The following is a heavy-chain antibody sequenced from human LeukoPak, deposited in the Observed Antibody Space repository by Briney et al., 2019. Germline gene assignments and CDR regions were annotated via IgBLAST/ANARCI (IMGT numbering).Heavy chain of an antibody. CDR1: GFTFSNFA. Sequence: GGSLRLSCARSGFTFSNFAMHWVRLAPGKGLHWVSFISYDGSRKYYADSVKGRFTISRDSSNSTVYLDMTSLGPEDTAVYFCARDHSYGYAYSFDFMGRGNLVTVSS. D-gene: IGHD5-18*01. V-gene: IGHV3-30*02. J-gene: IGHJ4*02. CDR2: ISYDGSRK. CDR3: ARDHSYGYAYSFDF.